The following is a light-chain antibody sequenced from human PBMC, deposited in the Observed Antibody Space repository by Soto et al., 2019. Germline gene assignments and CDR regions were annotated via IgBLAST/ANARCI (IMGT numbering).Light chain of an antibody. CDR2: DVS. Sequence: QSVLTQPASVSGSPGQSITISCNGTSSDIGDYNYVSWYQHHPGKAPKLMIYDVSNRPSGISNRFFGSKSGNTASLTISGLQAEDEANYYCSSYTSTSRLEVFGGGTKLTV. CDR3: SSYTSTSRLEV. V-gene: IGLV2-14*01. CDR1: SSDIGDYNY. J-gene: IGLJ3*02.